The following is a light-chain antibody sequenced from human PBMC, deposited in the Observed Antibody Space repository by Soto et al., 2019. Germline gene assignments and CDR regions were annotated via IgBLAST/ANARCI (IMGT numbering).Light chain of an antibody. CDR3: QQRSNWAIT. J-gene: IGKJ5*01. CDR2: DAS. Sequence: EIVLTQSPATLSLSPGERATLSCRASQSVSSYLAWYQQKPGQAPRLRIYDASNRATGIPARFSGSGSGTDFTLPISSLEPEDFAVYYGQQRSNWAITFGQGTRLEIK. CDR1: QSVSSY. V-gene: IGKV3-11*01.